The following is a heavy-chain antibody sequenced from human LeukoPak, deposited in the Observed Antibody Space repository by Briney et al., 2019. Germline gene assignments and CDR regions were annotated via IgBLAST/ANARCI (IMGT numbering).Heavy chain of an antibody. CDR2: IYYSGST. J-gene: IGHJ6*03. V-gene: IGHV4-59*01. Sequence: SETLSLTCPVSGGSTSSYYWSWVRPPPGKGVGWVGGIYYSGSTNTNPPLKSRVTISVDTSKNQFALKLSSVTAADTAVYYCAREDYSYGYYNYMDVWGKETTVTVFS. D-gene: IGHD5-18*01. CDR1: GGSTSSYY. CDR3: AREDYSYGYYNYMDV.